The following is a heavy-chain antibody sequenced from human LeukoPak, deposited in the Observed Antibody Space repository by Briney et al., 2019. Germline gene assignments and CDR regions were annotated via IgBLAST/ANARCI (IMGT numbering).Heavy chain of an antibody. CDR1: GGSISSYY. CDR2: IYYSGST. V-gene: IGHV4-59*01. Sequence: SETLSLTCTVSGGSISSYYWSWIRQPPGKGLEWIGYIYYSGSTNYNPSLKSRVTISVDTSKNQFSLKLSSVTAADTAVYYCASGEYCGGGCQGAFDIWGQGTMVTVSS. D-gene: IGHD2-21*02. J-gene: IGHJ3*02. CDR3: ASGEYCGGGCQGAFDI.